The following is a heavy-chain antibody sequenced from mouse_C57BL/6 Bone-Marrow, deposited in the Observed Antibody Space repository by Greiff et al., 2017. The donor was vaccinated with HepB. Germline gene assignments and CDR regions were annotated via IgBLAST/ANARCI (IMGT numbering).Heavy chain of an antibody. V-gene: IGHV3-6*01. CDR1: GYSITSGYY. J-gene: IGHJ3*01. CDR3: ARVNDYPLAY. Sequence: EVKLQESGPGLVKPSQSLSLTCSVTGYSITSGYYWNWIRQFPGNKLEWMGYISYDGSNNYNPSLKNRISITRDTSKNQFFLKLNSVTTEDTATYYCARVNDYPLAYWGQGTLVTVSA. D-gene: IGHD2-4*01. CDR2: ISYDGSN.